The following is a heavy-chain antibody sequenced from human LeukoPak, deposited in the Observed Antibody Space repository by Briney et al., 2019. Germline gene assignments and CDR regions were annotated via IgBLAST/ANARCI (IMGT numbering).Heavy chain of an antibody. J-gene: IGHJ4*02. V-gene: IGHV4-34*01. Sequence: PSETLSLTCAVYGGSFSGYYWSWIRQPPGKGLEWIGEINHSGSTNYNPSLKSRVTISVDTSKNQFSLKLSSVTAADTAVYYCARGSLYYYSSGSYYISWGQGTLVTVSS. D-gene: IGHD3-10*01. CDR2: INHSGST. CDR3: ARGSLYYYSSGSYYIS. CDR1: GGSFSGYY.